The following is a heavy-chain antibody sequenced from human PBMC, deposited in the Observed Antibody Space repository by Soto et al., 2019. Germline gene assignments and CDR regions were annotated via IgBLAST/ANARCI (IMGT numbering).Heavy chain of an antibody. J-gene: IGHJ4*02. D-gene: IGHD2-21*02. Sequence: GGSLSLSCAASGFTFSSYSMNWVRQAPGKGLEWVGRILSKTDGGTADYAAPVKGRFTISRDDSKNTLYLQMNSLKSEDTAVYYCTTLDCAWPVDFWGQGTLVTVSS. V-gene: IGHV3-15*01. CDR2: ILSKTDGGTA. CDR1: GFTFSSYS. CDR3: TTLDCAWPVDF.